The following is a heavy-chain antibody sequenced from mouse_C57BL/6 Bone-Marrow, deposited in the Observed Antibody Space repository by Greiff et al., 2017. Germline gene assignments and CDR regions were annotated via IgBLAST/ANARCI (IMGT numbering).Heavy chain of an antibody. Sequence: QVQLQQPGAELVKPGASVKVSCKASGYTFTSYWMHWVKQRPGQGLEWIGRIHPSDSDTNYNQKFKGKATLTVDKSSSTAYMQLSSLTSEDSAVYYCARPLYYGSSPYWYFDVWGTGTTVTVSS. J-gene: IGHJ1*03. CDR3: ARPLYYGSSPYWYFDV. D-gene: IGHD1-1*01. CDR1: GYTFTSYW. CDR2: IHPSDSDT. V-gene: IGHV1-74*01.